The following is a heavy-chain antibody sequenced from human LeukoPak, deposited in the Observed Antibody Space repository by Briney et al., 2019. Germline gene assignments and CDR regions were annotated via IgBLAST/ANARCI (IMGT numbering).Heavy chain of an antibody. J-gene: IGHJ4*02. D-gene: IGHD2-15*01. Sequence: GASVKVSCKASGYNLTSYGISWVRQAPGQGLEWMAWISAYNGNTNYAQKLQGRATMTTDTSTSTAYMELRSLRSDDTAVYYCARSIATLYYFDYWGQGTLVTVSS. CDR1: GYNLTSYG. V-gene: IGHV1-18*01. CDR3: ARSIATLYYFDY. CDR2: ISAYNGNT.